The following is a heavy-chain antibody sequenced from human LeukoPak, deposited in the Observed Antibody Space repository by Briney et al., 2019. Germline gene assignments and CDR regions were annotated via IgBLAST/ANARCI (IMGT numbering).Heavy chain of an antibody. D-gene: IGHD3-22*01. Sequence: PGRSLRLSCAASGFTFSTYAMHWVRQAPGKGLEWVAVTSYDGSNKYYADSVKGRFTISRDNSKNTLYLQMNSLRAEDTAVYYCARDQDQYYYDSSGYSLPHWGQGTLVTVSS. J-gene: IGHJ4*02. CDR3: ARDQDQYYYDSSGYSLPH. V-gene: IGHV3-30-3*01. CDR2: TSYDGSNK. CDR1: GFTFSTYA.